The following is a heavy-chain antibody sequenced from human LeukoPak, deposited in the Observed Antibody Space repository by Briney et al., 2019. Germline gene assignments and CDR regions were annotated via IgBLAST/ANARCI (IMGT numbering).Heavy chain of an antibody. D-gene: IGHD3-22*01. CDR3: AREVSYYDSSGYYGGNWFDP. Sequence: KPGGSLILSCAASGFTFSDYYMSWIRQAPGKGLEWVSYISSSSSYTNYADSVKGRFTISRDNAKNSLYLQMNSLRAEDTAVYYCAREVSYYDSSGYYGGNWFDPWGQGTLVTVSS. CDR2: ISSSSSYT. J-gene: IGHJ5*02. V-gene: IGHV3-11*05. CDR1: GFTFSDYY.